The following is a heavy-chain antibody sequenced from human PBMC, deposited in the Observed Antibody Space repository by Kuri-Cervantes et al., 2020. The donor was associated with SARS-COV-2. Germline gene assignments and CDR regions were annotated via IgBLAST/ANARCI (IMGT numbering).Heavy chain of an antibody. V-gene: IGHV3-23*01. Sequence: GESLKISCAPSGFTFSRYAMIWVRQAPGKGLEWISAIRGGGYTTYYADSVKGRFTISRDNAKNSLYLQMNSLRAEDTAVYYCARASLQEYSGSYFHYFDYWGQGTLVTVSS. CDR3: ARASLQEYSGSYFHYFDY. CDR1: GFTFSRYA. J-gene: IGHJ4*02. CDR2: IRGGGYTT. D-gene: IGHD1-26*01.